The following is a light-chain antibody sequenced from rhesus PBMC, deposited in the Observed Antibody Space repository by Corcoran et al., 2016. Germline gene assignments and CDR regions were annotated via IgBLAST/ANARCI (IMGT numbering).Light chain of an antibody. CDR3: QHYYSIPYS. CDR1: QGITND. J-gene: IGKJ2*01. Sequence: DIQMTQSPSSLSASLGDRVTITCRASQGITNDLAWYQQKRGETPELLICEASSLQSGIPSWFSGSGSRTDFTLTISRLQPEDFATYYCQHYYSIPYSFGQGTKVEIK. V-gene: IGKV1-25*01. CDR2: EAS.